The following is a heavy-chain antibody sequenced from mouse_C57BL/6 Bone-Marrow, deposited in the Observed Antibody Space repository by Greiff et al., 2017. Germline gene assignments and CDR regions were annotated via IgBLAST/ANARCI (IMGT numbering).Heavy chain of an antibody. D-gene: IGHD2-3*01. Sequence: QVQLQQSGPGLVAPSQRLSITCTVPGFSLTSYGLHWVRQPPGKGLEWLVVIWGDGSTTYHSALKSRLSISKANSKIQVFFKMYNLQTDDTAMYCCAKDDSAWFADWGQGTLVTVSA. CDR2: IWGDGST. V-gene: IGHV2-6*03. CDR1: GFSLTSYG. CDR3: AKDDSAWFAD. J-gene: IGHJ3*01.